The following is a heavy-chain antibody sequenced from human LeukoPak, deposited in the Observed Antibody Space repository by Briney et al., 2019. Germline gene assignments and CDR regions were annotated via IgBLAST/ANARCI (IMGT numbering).Heavy chain of an antibody. D-gene: IGHD3-22*01. CDR1: GYTFTGYY. J-gene: IGHJ6*03. Sequence: ASVKVSCKTSGYTFTGYYIHWVRQAPGQGLQWLGWINPNSGGTNYAQNFQGRVTVTRDTSTATAYMELRWLTSDDTAVYYCTRGSIAYYYVDVWGKGTTVTISS. CDR2: INPNSGGT. V-gene: IGHV1-2*02. CDR3: TRGSIAYYYVDV.